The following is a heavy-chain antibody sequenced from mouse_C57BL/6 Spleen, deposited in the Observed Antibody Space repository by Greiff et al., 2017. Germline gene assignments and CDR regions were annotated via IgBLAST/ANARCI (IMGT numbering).Heavy chain of an antibody. CDR1: GYTFTDYY. V-gene: IGHV1-19*01. CDR2: INPYNGGT. D-gene: IGHD1-1*01. CDR3: ARRDYYGSSSYYFDY. Sequence: EVQLQQSGPVLVKPGASVKMSCKASGYTFTDYYMNWVKQSHGKSLEWIGVINPYNGGTSYNQKFKGKDTLTVDKSSSTAYMELNSLTSEDSAVYYCARRDYYGSSSYYFDYWGQGTTLTVSS. J-gene: IGHJ2*01.